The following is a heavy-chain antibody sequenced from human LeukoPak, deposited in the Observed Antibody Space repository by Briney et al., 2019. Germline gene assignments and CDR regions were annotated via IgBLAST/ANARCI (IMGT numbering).Heavy chain of an antibody. CDR1: GFTFSSYS. D-gene: IGHD1-26*01. CDR3: ARDGRRGSYDY. CDR2: ISSSSSNI. Sequence: GGSLRLSCAASGFTFSSYSMNWARQAPGKGLEWGSSISSSSSNIYYADSVKVRLTISRDNAKNSLYLQMNSLRAEDTAVYYCARDGRRGSYDYWGQGTLVTVSS. V-gene: IGHV3-21*01. J-gene: IGHJ4*02.